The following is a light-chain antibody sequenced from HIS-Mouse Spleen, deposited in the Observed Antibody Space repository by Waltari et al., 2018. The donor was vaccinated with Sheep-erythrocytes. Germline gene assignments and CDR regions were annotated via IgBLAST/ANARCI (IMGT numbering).Light chain of an antibody. V-gene: IGLV2-11*01. Sequence: QSALTQPRSVSGSPGQSVTLSCTGTSSHVGGYNYVPWYQQHPGKAPKLMIYDVSKRPSGVPDRFSGSKSGNTASLTISGLQAEDEADYYCCSYAGSYAWVFGGGTKLTVL. CDR3: CSYAGSYAWV. CDR1: SSHVGGYNY. CDR2: DVS. J-gene: IGLJ3*02.